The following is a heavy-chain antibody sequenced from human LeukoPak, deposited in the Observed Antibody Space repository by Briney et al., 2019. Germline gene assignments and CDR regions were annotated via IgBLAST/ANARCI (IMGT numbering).Heavy chain of an antibody. CDR3: ARGSILWFGESYYGMDA. Sequence: SVKVSCKASGGTFSSYAISWVRQAPGQGLEWMGGIIPIFGTANYAQKFQGRVTITADESTSTAYMELSSLRSEDTAVYYCARGSILWFGESYYGMDAWGQGTTVTVSS. V-gene: IGHV1-69*13. CDR1: GGTFSSYA. J-gene: IGHJ6*02. CDR2: IIPIFGTA. D-gene: IGHD3-10*01.